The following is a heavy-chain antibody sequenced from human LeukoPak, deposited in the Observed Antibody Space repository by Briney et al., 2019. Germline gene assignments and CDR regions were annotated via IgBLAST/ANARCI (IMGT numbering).Heavy chain of an antibody. CDR2: IRYNGNNK. D-gene: IGHD2-2*01. J-gene: IGHJ4*02. CDR3: AKASGYCSSTSCYFPLA. CDR1: GFTFSSYG. V-gene: IGHV3-30*02. Sequence: GGSLRLSCAASGFTFSSYGMHWVRQAPGKGLEWVAFIRYNGNNKYYADSVKGRFAISRDNSKNTLYLQMNSLRAEDTAIYYCAKASGYCSSTSCYFPLAGGQGTLVSVSA.